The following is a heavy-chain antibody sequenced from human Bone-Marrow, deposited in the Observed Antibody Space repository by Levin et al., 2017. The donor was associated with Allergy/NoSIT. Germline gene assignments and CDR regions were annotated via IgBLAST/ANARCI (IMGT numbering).Heavy chain of an antibody. V-gene: IGHV3-11*05. CDR1: GFTFSDYY. CDR2: ISSSSSYT. D-gene: IGHD1-26*01. Sequence: GGSLRLSCAASGFTFSDYYMSWIRQAPGKGLEWVSYISSSSSYTNYADSVKGRFTISRDNAKNSLYLQMNSLRAEDTAVYYCASEAGSYLGGPPEYWGQGTLVTVSS. CDR3: ASEAGSYLGGPPEY. J-gene: IGHJ4*02.